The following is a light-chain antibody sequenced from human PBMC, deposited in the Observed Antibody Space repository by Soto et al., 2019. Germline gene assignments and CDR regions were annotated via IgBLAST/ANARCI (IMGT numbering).Light chain of an antibody. Sequence: QSVLTQPPSASETPGQRVTISCSGSSSNIGSYTVNWYQQLPGAAPKPLIYSNNQRPSGVPDRFSGSKSGTSASLAISGLQSEDEADYYCASWDYSLNAVVFGGGTKLTVL. V-gene: IGLV1-44*01. CDR3: ASWDYSLNAVV. J-gene: IGLJ2*01. CDR2: SNN. CDR1: SSNIGSYT.